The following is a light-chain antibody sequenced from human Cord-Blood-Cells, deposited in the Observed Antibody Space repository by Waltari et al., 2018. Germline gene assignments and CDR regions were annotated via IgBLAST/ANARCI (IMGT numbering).Light chain of an antibody. V-gene: IGKV1-39*01. J-gene: IGKJ4*01. Sequence: EIQMTQSPSSLSASVGYRVTITCRASQSISSYLNWYQQKPGKPPKLLIYAASSLQSGVPSRFSGSGSGTDFTLTISSLQPEDFATYYCQQCYSTPLTFGGGTKVEIK. CDR3: QQCYSTPLT. CDR1: QSISSY. CDR2: AAS.